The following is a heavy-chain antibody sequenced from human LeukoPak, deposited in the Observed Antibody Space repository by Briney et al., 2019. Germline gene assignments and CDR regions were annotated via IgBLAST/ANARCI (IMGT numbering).Heavy chain of an antibody. J-gene: IGHJ5*02. CDR1: GYTFTSYY. CDR2: INPSGGST. V-gene: IGHV1-46*01. CDR3: ARPAVGGWFDP. Sequence: ASVKVSCKASGYTFTSYYMHWVRQAPGQGLEWMGIINPSGGSTSYAQKLQGRVTMTTDTSTSTAYMELRSLRSDDTAVYYCARPAVGGWFDPWGQGTLVTVSS. D-gene: IGHD1-26*01.